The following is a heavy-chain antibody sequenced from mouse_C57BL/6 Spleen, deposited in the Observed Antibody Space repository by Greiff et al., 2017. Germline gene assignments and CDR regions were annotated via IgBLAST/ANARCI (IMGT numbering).Heavy chain of an antibody. Sequence: QVQLQQPGAELVMPGASVKLSCTASGFTFTSYWMHWVQQRPGQGLEWIGEIDPSGSYTNYNQKFKGKSTLTVDKSSSTAYMQLSSLTSEDSAVYYCARRDYYGSSRFAYWGQGTLVTVSA. CDR2: IDPSGSYT. J-gene: IGHJ3*01. D-gene: IGHD1-1*01. CDR1: GFTFTSYW. CDR3: ARRDYYGSSRFAY. V-gene: IGHV1-69*01.